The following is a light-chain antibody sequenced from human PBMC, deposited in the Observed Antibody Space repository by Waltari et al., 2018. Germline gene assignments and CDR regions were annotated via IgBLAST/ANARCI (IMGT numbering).Light chain of an antibody. J-gene: IGLJ1*01. Sequence: QSALTQPPSASGSPGQSVTISCTGTSSDVGGYNYVSWYQQHPGKAPKLMIFEVSKRPSGVPDRFSGSKFANTASLTVSGLQAEDEADYYCSSYAGSNNVFGTGTKVTVL. V-gene: IGLV2-8*01. CDR2: EVS. CDR1: SSDVGGYNY. CDR3: SSYAGSNNV.